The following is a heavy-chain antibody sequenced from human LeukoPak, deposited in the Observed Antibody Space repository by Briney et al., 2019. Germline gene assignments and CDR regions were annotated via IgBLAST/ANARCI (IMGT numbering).Heavy chain of an antibody. Sequence: GGSLRLSCAASGFNFKDYTMSWVRQAPGQGPEWVSSISSGGSTTYYADSLRGRFTISRDNARSSLDLHMSSLRVGDTAVYYCARCWTTVTASWGRGTLVTVSS. CDR2: ISSGGSTT. CDR1: GFNFKDYT. J-gene: IGHJ4*02. D-gene: IGHD4-17*01. V-gene: IGHV3-11*04. CDR3: ARCWTTVTAS.